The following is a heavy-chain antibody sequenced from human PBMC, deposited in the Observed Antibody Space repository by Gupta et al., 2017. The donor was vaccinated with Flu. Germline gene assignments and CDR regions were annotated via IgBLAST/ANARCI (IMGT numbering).Heavy chain of an antibody. J-gene: IGHJ6*02. CDR1: GGSFSFYH. D-gene: IGHD5-18*01. Sequence: QVELQQRGAGLLKPSATLSLTCDVLGGSFSFYHWSWIRQPPGKGLEWIGEIQENDEPKYSPSLKRRATVAGDSSKNQFSMRLTSVNVADTAVYCCARGFHPQFRGYTDGQGSYSLDVWGPGTTVTVSS. CDR2: IQENDEP. CDR3: ARGFHPQFRGYTDGQGSYSLDV. V-gene: IGHV4-34*01.